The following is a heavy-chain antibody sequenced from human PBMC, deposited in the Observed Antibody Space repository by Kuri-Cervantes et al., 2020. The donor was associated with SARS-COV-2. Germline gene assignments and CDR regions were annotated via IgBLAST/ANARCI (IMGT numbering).Heavy chain of an antibody. J-gene: IGHJ6*02. CDR3: ARGNIGGKGIYYYYYGMDV. CDR1: GFTFSSYA. V-gene: IGHV3-48*02. CDR2: ISSSSSTI. Sequence: ESLKISCAASGFTFSSYAMSWVRQAPGKGLEWVSYISSSSSTIYYADSVKGRFTISRDNAKNSLYLQMNSLRDEDTAVYYCARGNIGGKGIYYYYYGMDVWGQGTTVTVSS. D-gene: IGHD1-26*01.